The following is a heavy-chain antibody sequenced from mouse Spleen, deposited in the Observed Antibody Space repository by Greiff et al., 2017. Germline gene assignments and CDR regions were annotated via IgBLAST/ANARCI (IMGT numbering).Heavy chain of an antibody. CDR1: GFTFSSYG. J-gene: IGHJ2*01. V-gene: IGHV5-6-3*01. CDR2: INSNGGST. Sequence: EVKLVESGGGLVQPGGSLKLSCAASGFTFSSYGMSWVRQTPDKRLELVATINSNGGSTYYPDSVKGRFTISRDNAKNTLYLQMSSLKSEDTAMYYCARRDYYFDYWGQGTTLTVSS. CDR3: ARRDYYFDY.